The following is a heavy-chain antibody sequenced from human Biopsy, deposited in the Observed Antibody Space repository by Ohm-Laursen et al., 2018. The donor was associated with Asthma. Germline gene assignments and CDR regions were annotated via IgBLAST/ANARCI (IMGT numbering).Heavy chain of an antibody. V-gene: IGHV3-48*02. D-gene: IGHD4-17*01. Sequence: GSLRLSCTAPGFTFSSYGMHWVRQAPGKGLEWVSYISSSSSTIYYADSVKGRFTISRDNAKNSLYLQMNSLRDEDTAVYYCARPRWGPYGYWGQGTLVTVSS. CDR2: ISSSSSTI. J-gene: IGHJ4*02. CDR1: GFTFSSYG. CDR3: ARPRWGPYGY.